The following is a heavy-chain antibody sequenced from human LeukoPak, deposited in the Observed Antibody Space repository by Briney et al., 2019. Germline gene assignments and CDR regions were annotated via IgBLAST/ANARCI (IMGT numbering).Heavy chain of an antibody. D-gene: IGHD3-10*01. CDR1: GFTFSSYG. Sequence: PGGPLRLSCAASGFTFSSYGMHWVRQAPGKGLEWVAVISYDGSNKYYADSVKGRFTISRDNSNNTLYLQMNSLRAEDTAVYYCAKVTMVRGVTQSGDYWGQGTLVAVSS. J-gene: IGHJ4*02. CDR2: ISYDGSNK. CDR3: AKVTMVRGVTQSGDY. V-gene: IGHV3-30*18.